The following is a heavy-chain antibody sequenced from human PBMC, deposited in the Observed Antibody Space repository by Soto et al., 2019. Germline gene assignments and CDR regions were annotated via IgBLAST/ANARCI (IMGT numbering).Heavy chain of an antibody. CDR1: GFTFSSYA. CDR2: ISYDGSNK. Sequence: QVQLVESGGGVVQPGRSLRLSCEASGFTFSSYAMHWVRQAPGKGLAWVAVISYDGSNKYYADSVKGRFTISRDNSKNTLYLQMNSLRAEDTAVYYCARDRYASSGWCFDYWGQGTLVTVSS. J-gene: IGHJ4*02. D-gene: IGHD6-19*01. V-gene: IGHV3-30-3*01. CDR3: ARDRYASSGWCFDY.